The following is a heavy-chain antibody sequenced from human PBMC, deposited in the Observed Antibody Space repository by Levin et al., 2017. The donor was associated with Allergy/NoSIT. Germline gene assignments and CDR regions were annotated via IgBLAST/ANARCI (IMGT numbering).Heavy chain of an antibody. CDR2: INGIGDHT. J-gene: IGHJ4*02. Sequence: HAGGSLRLSCAASGFTFSSSAMSWVRQAPGKGLDCVSVINGIGDHTYYSDSVRGRFTISRDNSKNTVFLHMNSLRAEDTATYFCATGGVSGAKNDYWGQGTLVTVSS. D-gene: IGHD5/OR15-5a*01. CDR1: GFTFSSSA. V-gene: IGHV3-23*01. CDR3: ATGGVSGAKNDY.